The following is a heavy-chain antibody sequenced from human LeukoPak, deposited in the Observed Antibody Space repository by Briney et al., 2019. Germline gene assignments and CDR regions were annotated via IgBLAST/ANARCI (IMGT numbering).Heavy chain of an antibody. V-gene: IGHV4-34*01. J-gene: IGHJ4*02. CDR3: ARDPGPDTAMETPAFDY. CDR2: FYYSGST. CDR1: GGSFSGYY. D-gene: IGHD5-18*01. Sequence: PSETLSLTCAVYGGSFSGYYWSWIRQPPGKGLEWIGSFYYSGSTYYNPSLKSRVTISVDTSKNQFSLKLSSVTAADTAVYYCARDPGPDTAMETPAFDYWGQGTLVTVSS.